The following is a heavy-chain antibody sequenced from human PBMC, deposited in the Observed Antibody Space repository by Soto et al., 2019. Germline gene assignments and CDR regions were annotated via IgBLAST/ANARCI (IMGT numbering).Heavy chain of an antibody. CDR2: IDPSDSYT. Sequence: PVESLKISCNGSGYSFTSYWISWVRQMPWKGLEWMGRIDPSDSYTNYSPSFQGHVTISADKSISTAYLQWSSLKASDTAMYYCARDSITMVRGNYYGMDVWGQGTTVTVSS. D-gene: IGHD3-10*01. CDR3: ARDSITMVRGNYYGMDV. J-gene: IGHJ6*02. CDR1: GYSFTSYW. V-gene: IGHV5-10-1*01.